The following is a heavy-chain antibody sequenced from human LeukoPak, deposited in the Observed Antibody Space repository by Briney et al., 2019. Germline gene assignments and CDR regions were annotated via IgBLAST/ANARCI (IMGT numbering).Heavy chain of an antibody. CDR1: GGSFSGYY. CDR3: ARVRSEWERTAFDY. V-gene: IGHV4-34*01. D-gene: IGHD1-26*01. CDR2: INHSGST. Sequence: SETLSLTCAVYGGSFSGYYWSWIRQPPGKGLEWIGEINHSGSTNYNPSLKSRVTISVDTSKNQFSLKLRSGTAADTSVYYCARVRSEWERTAFDYWGQGTLVTVSS. J-gene: IGHJ4*02.